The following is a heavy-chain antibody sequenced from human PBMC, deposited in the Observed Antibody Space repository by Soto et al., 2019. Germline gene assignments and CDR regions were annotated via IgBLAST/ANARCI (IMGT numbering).Heavy chain of an antibody. D-gene: IGHD2-8*01. CDR2: ISGYNGDT. J-gene: IGHJ6*02. CDR3: AKNGQPPYYYYGMDV. Sequence: ASVKVSCKASGYTFSRFGISWVRQAPGQGLEWMGWISGYNGDTNYAQKVQGRVTMTIDTSTNTAYLELRTLTPDDTAVYYCAKNGQPPYYYYGMDVWGQGTTVTVSS. V-gene: IGHV1-18*01. CDR1: GYTFSRFG.